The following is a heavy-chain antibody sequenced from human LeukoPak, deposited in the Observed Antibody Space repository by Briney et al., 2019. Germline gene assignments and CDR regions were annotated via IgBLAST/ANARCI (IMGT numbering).Heavy chain of an antibody. V-gene: IGHV4-34*01. D-gene: IGHD2-15*01. J-gene: IGHJ5*02. CDR3: ARGRIKYCSGGSCYSGSGWFDP. Sequence: SETLSLTCAVYGGSFSGYYWSWIRQPPGKGLEWIGEINHSGSTNYNPSLKSRVTISVDTSKNQFSLKLSSVTAADTAVYYCARGRIKYCSGGSCYSGSGWFDPWGQGSLVTVSS. CDR1: GGSFSGYY. CDR2: INHSGST.